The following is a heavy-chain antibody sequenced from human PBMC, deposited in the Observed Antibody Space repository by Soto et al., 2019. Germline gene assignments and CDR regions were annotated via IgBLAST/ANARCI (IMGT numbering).Heavy chain of an antibody. CDR1: GFTFSNYA. J-gene: IGHJ4*02. V-gene: IGHV3-23*01. D-gene: IGHD3-9*01. Sequence: EVQLLDSGGGLVQPGGSLRLSCTASGFTFSNYAMSWVRQAPGKGLEWVSGISASSASTYYGDSVKGRFTISRDNFKNTLSLQMSSLRAEDTAIYYCAKGDNDVTTGYLHFDHWGQGTLVTVSS. CDR2: ISASSAST. CDR3: AKGDNDVTTGYLHFDH.